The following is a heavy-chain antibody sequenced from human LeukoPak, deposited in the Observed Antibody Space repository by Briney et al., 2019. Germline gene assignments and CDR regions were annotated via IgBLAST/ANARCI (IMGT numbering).Heavy chain of an antibody. Sequence: PGGSLRLSCAASGFTFSSYAMSWVRQAPGKGLEWVSAISGSGGSTYYADSVKGRFTISRDNSKNTLYLQMNSLRAEDTAVYYCAKQGYYDFWSGPQDAFDIWGQGTMVTVSS. V-gene: IGHV3-23*01. CDR3: AKQGYYDFWSGPQDAFDI. CDR2: ISGSGGST. J-gene: IGHJ3*02. CDR1: GFTFSSYA. D-gene: IGHD3-3*01.